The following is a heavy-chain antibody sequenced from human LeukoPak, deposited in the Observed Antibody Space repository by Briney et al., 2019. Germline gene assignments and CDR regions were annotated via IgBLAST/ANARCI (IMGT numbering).Heavy chain of an antibody. Sequence: GGSLRLSCAASGFTFSSYEMNWVRQAPGKGLGWVSYISSSGSTIYYADSVKGRFTISRDNAKNSLYLQMNSLRVDDTAVYYCARGGRYFDWLLGYWGQGTLVTVSS. V-gene: IGHV3-48*03. CDR3: ARGGRYFDWLLGY. J-gene: IGHJ4*02. CDR1: GFTFSSYE. CDR2: ISSSGSTI. D-gene: IGHD3-9*01.